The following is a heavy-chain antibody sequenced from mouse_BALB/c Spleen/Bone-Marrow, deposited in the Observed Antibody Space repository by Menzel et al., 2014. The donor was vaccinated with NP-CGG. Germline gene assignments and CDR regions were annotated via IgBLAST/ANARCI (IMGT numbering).Heavy chain of an antibody. Sequence: QVQLQHSGPELVKPGASVRISCKASGYTFTSYYIHWVKQRPGQGLEWIGWIYPGNVNTKYNEKFKGKATLTADKSSSTAYMQLSSLTSEDSAVYFCARFYYGSSYAMDYWGQRTSVTVSS. CDR1: GYTFTSYY. D-gene: IGHD1-1*01. J-gene: IGHJ4*01. V-gene: IGHV1S56*01. CDR2: IYPGNVNT. CDR3: ARFYYGSSYAMDY.